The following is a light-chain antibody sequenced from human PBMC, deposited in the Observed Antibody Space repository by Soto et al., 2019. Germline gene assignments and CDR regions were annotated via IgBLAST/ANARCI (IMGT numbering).Light chain of an antibody. J-gene: IGKJ1*01. V-gene: IGKV4-1*01. CDR1: QSVLYSSNNKNY. CDR2: WAS. CDR3: QQYYSTPPWT. Sequence: DIAMNQSTDSLGLSLGDTATINCKSSQSVLYSSNNKNYLAWYQQKPGQPPKLLIYWASTRESGVPDRFSGSGSGTDFTLTISSLQAEDVAVYYCQQYYSTPPWTFGQGTKVDI.